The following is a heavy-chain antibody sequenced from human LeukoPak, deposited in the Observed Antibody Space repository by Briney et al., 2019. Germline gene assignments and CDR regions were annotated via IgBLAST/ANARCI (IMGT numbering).Heavy chain of an antibody. Sequence: SETLSLTCTVSGGSISIHYWNWIRQPPGKGLEWIGSIYNSGSTTYNPSLKSRVTISGDTSKNQFSLKLSSVTAADTAAYYCTRDRELGFWGQGTLVTVSS. CDR2: IYNSGST. J-gene: IGHJ4*02. CDR3: TRDRELGF. V-gene: IGHV4-59*11. D-gene: IGHD1-26*01. CDR1: GGSISIHY.